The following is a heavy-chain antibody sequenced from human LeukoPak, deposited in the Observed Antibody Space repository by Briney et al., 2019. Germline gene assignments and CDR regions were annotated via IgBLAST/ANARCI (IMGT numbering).Heavy chain of an antibody. V-gene: IGHV3-23*01. CDR3: AKEAGSDLHSDY. J-gene: IGHJ4*02. Sequence: GGSLRLSCAASGFTFSSYGMSWVRQAPGKGLEWVSSISGSGGRTYYADSVKGRFTISRDNSKNTLDLQMNSLRAEDTAVYYCAKEAGSDLHSDYWGQGTLVTVSS. CDR2: ISGSGGRT. D-gene: IGHD6-13*01. CDR1: GFTFSSYG.